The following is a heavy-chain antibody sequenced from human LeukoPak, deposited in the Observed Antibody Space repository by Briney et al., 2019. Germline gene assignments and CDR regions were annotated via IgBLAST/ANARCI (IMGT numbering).Heavy chain of an antibody. J-gene: IGHJ3*02. V-gene: IGHV4-39*02. D-gene: IGHD3-22*01. CDR1: GGSISSSNYY. Sequence: PSETLSLTCTVSGGSISSSNYYWAWIRQPPGTGLEWIGSIYYSGSTYYNPSLESRVTISVDTSENHFSLKLSSVTAADSAVYYCARLSTYHYDSRGCFDAFDMWGQGTMVTVSS. CDR2: IYYSGST. CDR3: ARLSTYHYDSRGCFDAFDM.